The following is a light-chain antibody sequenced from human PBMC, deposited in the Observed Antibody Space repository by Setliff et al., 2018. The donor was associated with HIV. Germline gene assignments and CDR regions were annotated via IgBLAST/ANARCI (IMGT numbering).Light chain of an antibody. J-gene: IGLJ2*01. Sequence: QSVLTQPPSASGSPGQSVTISCTGTSSDVGRYNFVSWYQQHPGKAPKLMIYEVSKRPSGVPDRFSGSKSDNTASLTVSGLQAEDEADYYCSSYTSSSTLEVIFGEGTKVTVL. CDR1: SSDVGRYNF. CDR2: EVS. V-gene: IGLV2-8*01. CDR3: SSYTSSSTLEVI.